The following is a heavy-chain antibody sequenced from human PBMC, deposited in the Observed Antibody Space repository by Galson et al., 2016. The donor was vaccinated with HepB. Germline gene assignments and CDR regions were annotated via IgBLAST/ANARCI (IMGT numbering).Heavy chain of an antibody. D-gene: IGHD3-10*01. Sequence: SVKVSCKASGGTFSDYTINWVRQAPGQGLEWMGGIIPIFGTANYAQKFEGRVTITADESTNTANMELSSLRSEDTAVYYCARVLSMVRGIIISADYHGMGDWGQGTTGTVAS. CDR2: IIPIFGTA. CDR1: GGTFSDYT. J-gene: IGHJ6*02. CDR3: ARVLSMVRGIIISADYHGMGD. V-gene: IGHV1-69*13.